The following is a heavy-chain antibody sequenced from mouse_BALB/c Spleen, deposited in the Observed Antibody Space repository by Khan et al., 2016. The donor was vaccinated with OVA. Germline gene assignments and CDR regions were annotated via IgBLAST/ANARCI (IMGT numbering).Heavy chain of an antibody. CDR2: VWGDGNT. J-gene: IGHJ1*01. Sequence: QVQLKQSGPGLVAPSQSLSITCTVSGFSLTNYGVSWVRQPPGKGLEWLGVVWGDGNTNYHSALRSRLSISKDNSKSQVFLKLTSLQTYVTATYCGAKFYYSGVSTWYVDFWGAGTTVTVSS. CDR3: AKFYYSGVSTWYVDF. V-gene: IGHV2-3*01. D-gene: IGHD1-1*02. CDR1: GFSLTNYG.